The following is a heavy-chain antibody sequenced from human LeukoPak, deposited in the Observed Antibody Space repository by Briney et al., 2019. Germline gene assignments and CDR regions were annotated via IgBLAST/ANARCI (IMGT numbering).Heavy chain of an antibody. Sequence: PGGSLRLSCAASGFTVSSNYMSWVRQAPGKGLEWVSVIYSAGSTYYADSVKGRFTISRDNSKNTLYLQMNSLRVDDTAVYYCARANPEYSYGQAYYGMDVWGQGTTVTVSS. CDR1: GFTVSSNY. CDR2: IYSAGST. J-gene: IGHJ6*02. D-gene: IGHD5-18*01. V-gene: IGHV3-53*01. CDR3: ARANPEYSYGQAYYGMDV.